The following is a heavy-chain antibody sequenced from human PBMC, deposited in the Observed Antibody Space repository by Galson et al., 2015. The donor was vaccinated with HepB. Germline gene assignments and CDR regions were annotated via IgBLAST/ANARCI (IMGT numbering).Heavy chain of an antibody. Sequence: SLRLSCAASGFTFSSYAMHWARQAPGKGLEYVSAISSNGGSTYYANSVKGRFTISRDNSKNTLYLQMGSLRAEDMAVYYCARGYSSGWYGRYDYWGQGTLVTVSS. V-gene: IGHV3-64*01. J-gene: IGHJ4*02. CDR1: GFTFSSYA. CDR2: ISSNGGST. CDR3: ARGYSSGWYGRYDY. D-gene: IGHD6-19*01.